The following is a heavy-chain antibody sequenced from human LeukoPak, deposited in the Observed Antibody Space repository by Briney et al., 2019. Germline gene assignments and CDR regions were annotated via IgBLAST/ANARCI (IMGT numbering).Heavy chain of an antibody. V-gene: IGHV4-38-2*02. CDR3: ARASSYSGSYLAEIKRPNWFDP. Sequence: PSETLSLTCTVSGGSISYYYWGWIRQPPGKGLEWIGSIYHSGSTYYNPSLKSRVTISVDTSKNQFSLKLSSVTAADTAVYYCARASSYSGSYLAEIKRPNWFDPWGQGTLVTVSS. CDR1: GGSISYYY. J-gene: IGHJ5*02. D-gene: IGHD1-26*01. CDR2: IYHSGST.